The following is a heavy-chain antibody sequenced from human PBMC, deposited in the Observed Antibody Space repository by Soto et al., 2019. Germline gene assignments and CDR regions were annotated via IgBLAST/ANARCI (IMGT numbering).Heavy chain of an antibody. J-gene: IGHJ4*02. CDR1: GFTFSSYA. CDR3: VGSFPMGPGSSSTKLVLISFDY. CDR2: ISGSGGST. Sequence: GGSLRLSCAASGFTFSSYAMSWVRQAPGKGLEWVSAISGSGGSTYYADSVKGRFTISRDNSKNTLYLQMNSLRAEDTAVYYCVGSFPMGPGSSSTKLVLISFDYWGQGTLVTVSS. D-gene: IGHD6-13*01. V-gene: IGHV3-23*01.